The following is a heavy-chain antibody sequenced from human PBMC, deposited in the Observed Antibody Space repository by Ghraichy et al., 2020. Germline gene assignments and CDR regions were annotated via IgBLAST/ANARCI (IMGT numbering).Heavy chain of an antibody. CDR2: IYYSGST. CDR3: AGGYGGGSNDY. V-gene: IGHV4-39*07. CDR1: GGSISSSSYY. J-gene: IGHJ4*02. Sequence: SETLSLTCTVSGGSISSSSYYWGWIRQPPGKGLEWIGSIYYSGSTYYNPSLKSRVTISVDTSKNQFSLKLSSVTAADTAVYYCAGGYGGGSNDYWGQGTLVTVSS. D-gene: IGHD3-10*01.